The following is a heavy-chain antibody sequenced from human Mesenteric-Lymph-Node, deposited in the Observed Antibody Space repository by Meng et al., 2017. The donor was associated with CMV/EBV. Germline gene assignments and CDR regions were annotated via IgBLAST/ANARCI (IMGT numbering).Heavy chain of an antibody. Sequence: CPFSGFSLTASGVGVGWIRQPPGKALEWLALIYWDGDERYSPSLRSRLTITKDPAKTQVVLTMTNMDPVDTATYYCAQGTGRVFDYWGQGTLVTVSS. CDR3: AQGTGRVFDY. D-gene: IGHD7-27*01. CDR2: IYWDGDE. CDR1: GFSLTASGVG. J-gene: IGHJ4*02. V-gene: IGHV2-5*02.